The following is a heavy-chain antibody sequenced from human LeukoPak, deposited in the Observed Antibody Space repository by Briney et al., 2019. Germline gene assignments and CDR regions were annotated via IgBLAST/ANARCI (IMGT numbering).Heavy chain of an antibody. CDR2: ISGSGGST. D-gene: IGHD3-3*01. J-gene: IGHJ3*02. Sequence: PGGSLRLSCAASGFTFSSYAMSWVRQAPGKGLEWVSAISGSGGSTYYADSVKGRFTISRDNSKNTLYLQMNSLRAEDTAVYYCAKTRITIFGVVKGAFDIWGQGTMVTVSS. CDR1: GFTFSSYA. V-gene: IGHV3-23*01. CDR3: AKTRITIFGVVKGAFDI.